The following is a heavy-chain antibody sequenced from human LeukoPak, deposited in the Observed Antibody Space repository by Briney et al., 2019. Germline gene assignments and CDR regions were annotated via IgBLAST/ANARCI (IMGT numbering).Heavy chain of an antibody. Sequence: ASVKVSCKASGGTFSSYAISWVRQAPGQGLEWMGGIIPIFGTANYAQKFQARVTITTDESTSTAYMELSSLRSEDTAVYYCASTTYYYDSSGYYFDYWGQGTLVTVSS. J-gene: IGHJ4*02. CDR3: ASTTYYYDSSGYYFDY. CDR1: GGTFSSYA. CDR2: IIPIFGTA. V-gene: IGHV1-69*05. D-gene: IGHD3-22*01.